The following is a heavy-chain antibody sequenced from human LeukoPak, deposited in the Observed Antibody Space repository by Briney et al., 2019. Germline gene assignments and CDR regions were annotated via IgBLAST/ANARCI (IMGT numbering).Heavy chain of an antibody. D-gene: IGHD4-17*01. J-gene: IGHJ6*02. CDR1: GGSISSYY. CDR2: IYTSGST. V-gene: IGHV4-4*07. Sequence: PSETLSLTCTVSGGSISSYYWSWIRQPAGKGPEWIGRIYTSGSTNYNPSLKSRVTMSVDTSKNQFSLKLSSVTAADTAVYYCARAHDYGSASYYYGMDVWGQGTTVTVSS. CDR3: ARAHDYGSASYYYGMDV.